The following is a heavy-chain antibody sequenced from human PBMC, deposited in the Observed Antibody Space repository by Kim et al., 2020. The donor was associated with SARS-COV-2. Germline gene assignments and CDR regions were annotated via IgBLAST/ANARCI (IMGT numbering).Heavy chain of an antibody. V-gene: IGHV3-23*01. CDR1: GFTFSSYA. J-gene: IGHJ4*01. Sequence: GGSLRLSCAASGFTFSSYAMSWVRQAPGKGLEWVSAISGSGGSTYYADSVKGRFIISSDNYKNTLHLQMNSLRAEDAAVYYCSKAFSIVGALPNFAYW. D-gene: IGHD1-26*01. CDR3: SKAFSIVGALPNFAY. CDR2: ISGSGGST.